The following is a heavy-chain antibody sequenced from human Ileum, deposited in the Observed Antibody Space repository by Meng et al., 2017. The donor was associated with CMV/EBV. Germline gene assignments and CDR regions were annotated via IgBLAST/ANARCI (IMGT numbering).Heavy chain of an antibody. V-gene: IGHV3-53*01. J-gene: IGHJ3*02. CDR1: GFTVSTNY. CDR3: ARKYSSSWHLDALDM. D-gene: IGHD6-13*01. Sequence: GESLKISCAASGFTVSTNYMNWVRQAPGKGLEWISVIYSAGTTYHADSVQGRFTISRDNPKNTAYLQMNNLRVEDTAVYYCARKYSSSWHLDALDMWGQGTMVTVSS. CDR2: IYSAGTT.